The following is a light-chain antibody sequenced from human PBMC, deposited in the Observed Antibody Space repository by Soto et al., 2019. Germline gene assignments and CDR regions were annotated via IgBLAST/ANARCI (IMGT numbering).Light chain of an antibody. J-gene: IGLJ3*02. CDR2: SNN. Sequence: QSVLTQPPSASGTPGQRVTISCSGSSSNIGSNTVNWYQQLPGTAPKLLIHSNNQRPSGVPDRFSGSKSGTSASLAISGLHSEDEADYYCAAWDDSLNGWVFGGGTKLTVL. V-gene: IGLV1-44*01. CDR1: SSNIGSNT. CDR3: AAWDDSLNGWV.